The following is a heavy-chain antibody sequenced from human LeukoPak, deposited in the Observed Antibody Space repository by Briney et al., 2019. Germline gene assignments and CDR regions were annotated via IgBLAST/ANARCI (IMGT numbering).Heavy chain of an antibody. J-gene: IGHJ6*02. Sequence: GGSLRLSCAASGFTFSSYGMRWVRQAPGKGLEWVALISYGGSNKYYADSVKGRCTISRDNSKNTLYLQMNSLRAEDTAVYYCARDGDITPTDVWGQGTTVTVSS. D-gene: IGHD2-15*01. CDR1: GFTFSSYG. CDR3: ARDGDITPTDV. CDR2: ISYGGSNK. V-gene: IGHV3-30*03.